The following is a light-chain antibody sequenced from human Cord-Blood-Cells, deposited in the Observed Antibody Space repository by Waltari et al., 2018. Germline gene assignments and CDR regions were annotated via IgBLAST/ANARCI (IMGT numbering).Light chain of an antibody. V-gene: IGKV3-11*01. Sequence: EIVLTQSPATLSLSPGERATLSCRASQSVSSYLAWYQQKPGQAPRLLIYDASNRATGIPDRLSGSGSGTDFTLTISSLEPEEFAGYYCQQRSNWLTFGGGSKVEIK. CDR1: QSVSSY. J-gene: IGKJ4*01. CDR2: DAS. CDR3: QQRSNWLT.